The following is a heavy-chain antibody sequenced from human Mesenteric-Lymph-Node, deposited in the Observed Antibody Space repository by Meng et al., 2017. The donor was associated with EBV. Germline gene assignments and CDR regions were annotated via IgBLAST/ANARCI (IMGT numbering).Heavy chain of an antibody. CDR2: IDNDGTRT. D-gene: IGHD1-26*01. J-gene: IGHJ4*02. CDR3: ARLGGSSDVDF. Sequence: VQRVVSWGVVSKLGGSLGLSVAAFGVTFGSYWMGWVSQPPGKGLVWVSLIDNDGTRTFYADSVKGRFTISRDNSKNTLYLQMNSLRAEDTAVYYCARLGGSSDVDFWGQGTLVTVSS. CDR1: GVTFGSYW. V-gene: IGHV3-74*01.